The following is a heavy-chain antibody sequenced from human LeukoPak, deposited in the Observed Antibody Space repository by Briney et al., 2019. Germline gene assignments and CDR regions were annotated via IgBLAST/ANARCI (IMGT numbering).Heavy chain of an antibody. J-gene: IGHJ4*02. CDR3: AREGGYYLRSIDY. CDR1: GFTFSSYE. CDR2: ISSTATTM. Sequence: PGGSLRLSCAASGFTFSSYEMNWVRQAPGRGLEGVSYISSTATTMHYADSVMGRLTISRDNAKKSLYLQMNSLRAEDTAVYYCAREGGYYLRSIDYWGQGTLVTVSS. D-gene: IGHD1-26*01. V-gene: IGHV3-48*03.